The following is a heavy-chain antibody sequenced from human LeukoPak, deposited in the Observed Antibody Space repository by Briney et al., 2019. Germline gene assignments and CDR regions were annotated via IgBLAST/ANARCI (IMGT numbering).Heavy chain of an antibody. CDR2: ISGGGDIT. J-gene: IGHJ4*02. V-gene: IGHV3-23*01. D-gene: IGHD2-21*02. CDR3: VREDTPATANY. CDR1: GFNFANHA. Sequence: GGSLRLARAASGFNFANHAMSWVRQTAGKGLEWVSAISGGGDITYYADSVKGRFTISRDNSKDTLFLQMHSLRPGDTAVYYCVREDTPATANYWGQGTLVTISS.